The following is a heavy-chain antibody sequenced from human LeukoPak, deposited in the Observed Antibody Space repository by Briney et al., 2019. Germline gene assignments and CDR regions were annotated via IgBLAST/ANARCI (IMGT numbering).Heavy chain of an antibody. J-gene: IGHJ4*02. D-gene: IGHD5-18*01. Sequence: ASVKVSCKASGYTFTSYGIGWVRQAPGQGLEWMGWISAYDGNTNYVQKLQGRVTMTIDTSTSSAYMDLRSLRFDDTAVYYCARDDGYSYRKGVDRFDYWGQGTLVTVSS. CDR2: ISAYDGNT. CDR1: GYTFTSYG. CDR3: ARDDGYSYRKGVDRFDY. V-gene: IGHV1-18*01.